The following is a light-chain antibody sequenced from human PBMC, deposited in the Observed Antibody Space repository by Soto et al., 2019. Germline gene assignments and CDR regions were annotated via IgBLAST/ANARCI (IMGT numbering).Light chain of an antibody. CDR1: QSVRSSH. V-gene: IGKV3-20*01. Sequence: EIVLTQSPGTLSLSPGGRATLSCRASQSVRSSHLAWYQQKPGQAPRLLLYGASTRATGIPDRFSGSGSGTDFTLTISRLEPEDFAVYYCHHYGSSPPFTFGPGTKVDIK. CDR3: HHYGSSPPFT. CDR2: GAS. J-gene: IGKJ3*01.